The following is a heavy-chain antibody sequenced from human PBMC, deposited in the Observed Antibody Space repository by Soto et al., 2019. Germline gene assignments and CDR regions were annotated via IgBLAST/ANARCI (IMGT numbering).Heavy chain of an antibody. D-gene: IGHD3-22*01. V-gene: IGHV3-21*01. CDR1: GFTFSSYS. CDR2: ISSSSSYI. J-gene: IGHJ6*02. CDR3: AGGESKYYYDSSGYYLDYYYYYGMDV. Sequence: PGGSLRLSCAASGFTFSSYSMSWVRQAPGKGLEWVSSISSSSSYIYYADSVKGRFTISRDNAKNSLYLQMNSLRAEDTAVYYCAGGESKYYYDSSGYYLDYYYYYGMDVWGQGTTVTVSS.